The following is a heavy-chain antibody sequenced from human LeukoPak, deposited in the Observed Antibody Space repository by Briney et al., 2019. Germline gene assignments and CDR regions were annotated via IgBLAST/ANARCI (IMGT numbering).Heavy chain of an antibody. V-gene: IGHV3-53*01. D-gene: IGHD6-13*01. CDR1: GFTVSSNY. CDR2: IYSGGST. J-gene: IGHJ6*02. CDR3: ASTTDSSSSWYPAWYYYYGMDV. Sequence: GGSLRLSCAASGFTVSSNYMSWVRQAPGKGLEWVSVIYSGGSTYYADSVKGRFTISRDNSKNTLYLQMNSLRAEDTAVYYCASTTDSSSSWYPAWYYYYGMDVWGQGTTVTVSS.